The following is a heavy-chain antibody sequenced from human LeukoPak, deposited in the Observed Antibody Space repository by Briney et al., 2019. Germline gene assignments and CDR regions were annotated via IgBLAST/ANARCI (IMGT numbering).Heavy chain of an antibody. V-gene: IGHV3-74*01. Sequence: QPGGSLRLSCAASGFTFSSYWMYWVRQAPGKGLMWVSRIRSDGSSTTYADSVKGRFTISRDNSKNTLYLQMNSLRAEDTAVYYCAKAYSGYDLVYYYMDVWGKGTTVTVSS. CDR2: IRSDGSST. CDR1: GFTFSSYW. CDR3: AKAYSGYDLVYYYMDV. J-gene: IGHJ6*03. D-gene: IGHD5-12*01.